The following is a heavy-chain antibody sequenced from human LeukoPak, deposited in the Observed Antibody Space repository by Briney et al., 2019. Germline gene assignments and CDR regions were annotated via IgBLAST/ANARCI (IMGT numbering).Heavy chain of an antibody. CDR1: GYTLTELS. J-gene: IGHJ6*02. CDR3: ATGYLVTAGLMDV. Sequence: ASVKVSCKVSGYTLTELSMFWVRQAPGKGLEWMGSFDPEDGKTVYPQKFQGRVTMTEDTSTDTAYMELSSLRSEDTAVYYCATGYLVTAGLMDVWGQGTTVTVSS. D-gene: IGHD6-13*01. V-gene: IGHV1-24*01. CDR2: FDPEDGKT.